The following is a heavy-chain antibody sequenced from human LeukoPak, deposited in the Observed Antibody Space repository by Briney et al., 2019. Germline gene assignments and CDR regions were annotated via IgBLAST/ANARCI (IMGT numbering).Heavy chain of an antibody. Sequence: ASVKVSCKASGCTFTSYGISWVRRAPGQGLEWMGWVSAYNGNTNYAQKLQGRVTMTTDTSTSTAYMELRSLRSDDTAVYYCARDDWQWLELDYWGQGTLVTVSS. V-gene: IGHV1-18*01. CDR1: GCTFTSYG. D-gene: IGHD6-19*01. CDR2: VSAYNGNT. J-gene: IGHJ4*02. CDR3: ARDDWQWLELDY.